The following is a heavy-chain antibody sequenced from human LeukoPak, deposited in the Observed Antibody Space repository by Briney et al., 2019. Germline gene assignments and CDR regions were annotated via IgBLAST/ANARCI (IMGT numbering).Heavy chain of an antibody. CDR3: ARGRYDSRVYYSFDY. J-gene: IGHJ4*02. Sequence: SVKVSCKASGGTFSSYAISWVRQAPGQGLEWMGGIIPTFGTANYAQKFQGRVTITTDESTSTAYMELSSLRSEDTAVYYCARGRYDSRVYYSFDYWGQGPWSPSPQ. CDR2: IIPTFGTA. V-gene: IGHV1-69*05. CDR1: GGTFSSYA. D-gene: IGHD3-22*01.